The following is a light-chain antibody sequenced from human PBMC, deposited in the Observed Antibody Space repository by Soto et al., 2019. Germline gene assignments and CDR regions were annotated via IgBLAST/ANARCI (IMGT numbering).Light chain of an antibody. J-gene: IGKJ5*01. CDR3: QQYDTVFT. Sequence: DIQMTQSPSSLSTSVGDRVRITCRASQGIRNYLAWYKQKPGKVPKLLIYAASTLQSGVPSRLSGSGSGTDFTFTISRLKAEDIATYFCQQYDTVFTFGQGTRLEIK. CDR1: QGIRNY. CDR2: AAS. V-gene: IGKV1-27*01.